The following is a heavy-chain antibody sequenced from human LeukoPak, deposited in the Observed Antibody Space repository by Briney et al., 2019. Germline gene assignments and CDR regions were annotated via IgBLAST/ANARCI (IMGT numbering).Heavy chain of an antibody. CDR3: AKDGPYYYGSGSYYPPYHFDY. CDR1: GFTFSSYW. Sequence: GGSLRLSCAASGFTFSSYWMSWVRQAPGKGLEWVANIKQDGSEKYYVDSVKGRFTISREDSKNTLYLQMNSLRAEDTAVYYCAKDGPYYYGSGSYYPPYHFDYWGQGTLVTVSS. D-gene: IGHD3-10*01. CDR2: IKQDGSEK. J-gene: IGHJ4*02. V-gene: IGHV3-7*03.